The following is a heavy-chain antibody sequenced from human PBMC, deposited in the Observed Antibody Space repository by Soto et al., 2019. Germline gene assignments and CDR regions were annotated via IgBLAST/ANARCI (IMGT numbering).Heavy chain of an antibody. CDR2: IDPSDSYT. D-gene: IGHD5-12*01. V-gene: IGHV5-10-1*01. CDR3: ARGVDENYYYYYGMDV. Sequence: GESLKISCKGSGYSFTSYWISWVRQMPGKGLEWMGRIDPSDSYTNYSPSFQGHVTISADKSISTAYLQWSSLKASDTAMYYCARGVDENYYYYYGMDVWGQGTTVTVSS. CDR1: GYSFTSYW. J-gene: IGHJ6*02.